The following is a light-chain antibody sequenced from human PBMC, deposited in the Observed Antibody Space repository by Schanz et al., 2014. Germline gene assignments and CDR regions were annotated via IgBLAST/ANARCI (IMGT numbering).Light chain of an antibody. J-gene: IGLJ3*02. CDR2: DNH. Sequence: QSVLTQPPSVSAAPGQKVTISCSGSSSEIGDNYVSWYQHIPGTAPKVLIYDNHYRPSGIPDRFSGSKSGNTASLTISGLQAEDEADYYCAAWDDSLNGLWVFGGGTKLTVL. V-gene: IGLV1-51*01. CDR1: SSEIGDNY. CDR3: AAWDDSLNGLWV.